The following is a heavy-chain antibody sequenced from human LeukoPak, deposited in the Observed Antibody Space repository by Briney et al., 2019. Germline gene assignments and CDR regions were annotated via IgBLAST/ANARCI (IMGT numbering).Heavy chain of an antibody. V-gene: IGHV4-38-2*02. Sequence: PSETLSLTCIVSGYSISSDYCWGWIRQAPGKGLEWIGSISHRGSPYYNPSLKSRVTMSADTPNNQFSLRLSSVTAADTAVYYCARRMAGEDAFDIWGQGTMVTVSS. CDR1: GYSISSDYC. CDR2: ISHRGSP. CDR3: ARRMAGEDAFDI. J-gene: IGHJ3*02. D-gene: IGHD6-19*01.